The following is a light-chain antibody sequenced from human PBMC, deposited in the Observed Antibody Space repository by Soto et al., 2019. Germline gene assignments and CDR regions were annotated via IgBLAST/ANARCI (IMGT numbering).Light chain of an antibody. CDR2: NNN. V-gene: IGLV1-47*02. Sequence: QSVLTQPPSASGTPGQRVSLSCSGSNSNIGGNYVYWYQQLPGTAPKLLIYNNNQRPSGVPDRFSGSKSGTSASLAISGLRSEDEADYYCATWDDSLSGVVFGGGTKLTVL. J-gene: IGLJ2*01. CDR3: ATWDDSLSGVV. CDR1: NSNIGGNY.